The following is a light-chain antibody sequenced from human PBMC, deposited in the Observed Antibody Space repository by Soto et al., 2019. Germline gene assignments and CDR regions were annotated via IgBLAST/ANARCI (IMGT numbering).Light chain of an antibody. J-gene: IGKJ1*01. Sequence: VLTQSWGTLSLSTGERATISCSSSQSVSSNHLAWYQQKPGQAPRLLIYAGSSRATGIPDRFSGSGSGTDFTLTISRLEPEDFAVYYCQQYITSPWTFGQGTKVDIK. CDR1: QSVSSNH. V-gene: IGKV3-20*01. CDR2: AGS. CDR3: QQYITSPWT.